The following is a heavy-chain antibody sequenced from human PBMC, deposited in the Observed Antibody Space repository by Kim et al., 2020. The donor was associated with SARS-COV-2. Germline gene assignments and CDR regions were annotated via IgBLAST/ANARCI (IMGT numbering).Heavy chain of an antibody. V-gene: IGHV7-4-1*02. Sequence: AMNWVRQAPGQGLEWMGWINTNTGNPTYAQGFTGRFVFSLDTSVSTAYLQISSLKAEDTAVYYCARDRIAVAPVVDYYGMDVWGQGTTVTVSS. CDR1: A. CDR3: ARDRIAVAPVVDYYGMDV. CDR2: INTNTGNP. D-gene: IGHD6-19*01. J-gene: IGHJ6*02.